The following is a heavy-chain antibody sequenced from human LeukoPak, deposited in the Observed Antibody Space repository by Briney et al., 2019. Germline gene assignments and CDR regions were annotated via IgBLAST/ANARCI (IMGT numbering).Heavy chain of an antibody. Sequence: SETLSLTCTVSGGSISSYYWSWIRQPPGKGLEWIGYIYYSGSTNYNPSLKSRVTISVDTSKNQFSLKLSSVTAADTAVHYCARALSRDGYNPELKYYYYYYMDVWGKGTTVTVSS. CDR3: ARALSRDGYNPELKYYYYYYMDV. J-gene: IGHJ6*03. V-gene: IGHV4-59*01. CDR2: IYYSGST. CDR1: GGSISSYY. D-gene: IGHD5-24*01.